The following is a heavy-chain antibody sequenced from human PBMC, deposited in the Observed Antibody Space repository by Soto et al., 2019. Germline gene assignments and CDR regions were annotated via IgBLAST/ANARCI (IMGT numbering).Heavy chain of an antibody. CDR3: ARGLITMVRGDPGWFDP. V-gene: IGHV4-31*03. D-gene: IGHD3-10*01. CDR2: IYYSGST. Sequence: QVQLQESGPGLVKPSQTLSLTCTVSGGSISSGGYYWSWIRQHPGKGLEWIGYIYYSGSTYYNPSLKSRVTISVDTSKNQFSLKLSSVTAADTAVYYCARGLITMVRGDPGWFDPWGQGTLVTVSS. J-gene: IGHJ5*02. CDR1: GGSISSGGYY.